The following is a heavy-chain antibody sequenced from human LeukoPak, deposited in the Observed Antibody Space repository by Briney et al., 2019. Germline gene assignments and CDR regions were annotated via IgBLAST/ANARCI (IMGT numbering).Heavy chain of an antibody. CDR1: GSTFSSYW. CDR2: INSDGSRT. CDR3: ARRAGAYSHPYDY. D-gene: IGHD4/OR15-4a*01. Sequence: GGSLRLSCAASGSTFSSYWMLWVRQSPGKGLVWVSRINSDGSRTNYADSVKGRFTISGDNAKNSLYLQMNSLRAEDTAVYYCARRAGAYSHPYDYWGQGTLVTVSS. V-gene: IGHV3-74*01. J-gene: IGHJ4*02.